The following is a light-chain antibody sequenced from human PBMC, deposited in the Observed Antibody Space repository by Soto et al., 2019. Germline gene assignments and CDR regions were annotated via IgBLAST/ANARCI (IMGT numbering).Light chain of an antibody. Sequence: IVRTQSPSTLSVSPWERATLSCMASQSVSSNLAWYQQKPGQAPRLLIYGASTRATGIPARFSGSGSGTEFTLTISSLQSEDFAVYYCHQYNKWPWTFGQGTKVDIK. CDR2: GAS. V-gene: IGKV3-15*01. CDR1: QSVSSN. CDR3: HQYNKWPWT. J-gene: IGKJ1*01.